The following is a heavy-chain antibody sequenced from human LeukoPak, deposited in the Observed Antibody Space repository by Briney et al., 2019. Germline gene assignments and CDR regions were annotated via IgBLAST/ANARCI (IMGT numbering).Heavy chain of an antibody. D-gene: IGHD1-7*01. CDR3: ARANNWNYALGY. Sequence: ASVKVSCKASGYTFTSYFIHWVRQAPGQGLEWMGWISTGNGNTNYGQKFQGRVTMTTDTSTGTAYMELRSLGSDDTAIYYCARANNWNYALGYWGQGTLVTVSS. CDR1: GYTFTSYF. CDR2: ISTGNGNT. V-gene: IGHV1-18*04. J-gene: IGHJ4*02.